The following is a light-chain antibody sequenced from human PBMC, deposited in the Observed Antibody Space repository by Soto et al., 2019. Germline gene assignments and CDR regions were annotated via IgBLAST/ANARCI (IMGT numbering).Light chain of an antibody. CDR1: SSDVGGYNY. CDR3: SSYAGSSTDVV. CDR2: DVS. Sequence: QSALTQPASVSGSPGQSITISCTGTSSDVGGYNYVSWYQQHPGKAPKVMIYDVSNRPSGVSNRFSGSKSGNTASLTISGLQVEDEADYYCSSYAGSSTDVVFGGGTKLTVL. J-gene: IGLJ2*01. V-gene: IGLV2-14*03.